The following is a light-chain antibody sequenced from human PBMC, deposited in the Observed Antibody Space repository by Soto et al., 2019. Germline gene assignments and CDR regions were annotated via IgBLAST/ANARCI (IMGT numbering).Light chain of an antibody. J-gene: IGKJ5*01. CDR2: DAS. CDR1: QNINNY. V-gene: IGKV1-33*01. Sequence: DIQMTQSPSSLSASVGDRVTITCQASQNINNYVNWYQQKPGRAPKLLIYDASNLEAGVPSRFSGSGSGTDFTFTISRLQPEDIATYYCQQYETLPTFGQGTRLDIK. CDR3: QQYETLPT.